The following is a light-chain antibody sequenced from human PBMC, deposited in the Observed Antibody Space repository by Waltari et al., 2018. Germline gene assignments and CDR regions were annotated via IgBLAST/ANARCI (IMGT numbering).Light chain of an antibody. CDR2: GAS. CDR1: QTISNN. V-gene: IGKV1-39*01. Sequence: DIQMTQSPSSLSASVGDRVTITCRTSQTISNNLNWYQQKPGEAPKLLIYGASNLQSGVSSTFSGSGSGTDFTLTISSLQPEDFATYYCQHTVDFGPGTKVDIK. CDR3: QHTVD. J-gene: IGKJ3*01.